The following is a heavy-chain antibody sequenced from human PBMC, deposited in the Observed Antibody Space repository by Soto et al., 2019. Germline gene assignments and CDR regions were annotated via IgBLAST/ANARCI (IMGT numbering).Heavy chain of an antibody. Sequence: SETLSLTCTVSGGSISSSSYYWGWIRQPPGKGLEWIGSIYYSGSTYYNPSLKSRVTISVDTSKNQFSLKLSSVTAADTAVYYCARHRRYYDSSGYYYLDYWGQGTLVTVSS. J-gene: IGHJ4*02. D-gene: IGHD3-22*01. CDR1: GGSISSSSYY. CDR2: IYYSGST. V-gene: IGHV4-39*01. CDR3: ARHRRYYDSSGYYYLDY.